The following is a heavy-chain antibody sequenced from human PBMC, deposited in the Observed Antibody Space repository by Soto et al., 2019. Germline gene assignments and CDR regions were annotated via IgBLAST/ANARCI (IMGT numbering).Heavy chain of an antibody. J-gene: IGHJ4*02. CDR2: IIPKLGSA. D-gene: IGHD2-21*01. CDR1: GGGNLRDYR. CDR3: ARGGDGYHFGGAD. V-gene: IGHV1-69*13. Sequence: GASVKVSCKASGGGNLRDYRTTWVRRAPGQGLEWMGGIIPKLGSANYAQNFQVRVTVTADESTNTVYMELRSLRSDDTAVYYFARGGDGYHFGGADWGQGPLVTVAS.